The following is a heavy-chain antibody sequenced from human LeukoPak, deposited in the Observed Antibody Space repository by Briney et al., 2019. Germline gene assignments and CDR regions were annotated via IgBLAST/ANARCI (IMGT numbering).Heavy chain of an antibody. CDR1: GFTFISYS. D-gene: IGHD3-9*01. CDR3: ARAAGALRYLRY. V-gene: IGHV3-21*04. CDR2: ISGSSSYI. J-gene: IGHJ4*02. Sequence: PGGSLRLSCAASGFTFISYSMNWVRQAPGKGLEWVSSISGSSSYIYYADSVKGRFTISRDNANNSLYLQMNSLRAEDTAVYYCARAAGALRYLRYWGQGTLVTVSS.